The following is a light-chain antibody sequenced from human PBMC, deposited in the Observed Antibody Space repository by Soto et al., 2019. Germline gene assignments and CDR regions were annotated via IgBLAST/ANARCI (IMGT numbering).Light chain of an antibody. Sequence: QSVLTQPASVSGSPGQSITISCTGTSSDVGGYNYVSWYQHHPGKAPKLMIYDVSNRPSGVSNRFSGSKSRNTASLTISGLLPEDEADYYCSSYTTSNTRQIVFGTGTKVTVL. V-gene: IGLV2-14*03. CDR3: SSYTTSNTRQIV. J-gene: IGLJ1*01. CDR2: DVS. CDR1: SSDVGGYNY.